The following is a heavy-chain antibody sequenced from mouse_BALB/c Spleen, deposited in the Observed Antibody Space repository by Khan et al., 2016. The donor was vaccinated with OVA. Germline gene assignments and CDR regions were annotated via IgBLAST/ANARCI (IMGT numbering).Heavy chain of an antibody. J-gene: IGHJ4*01. D-gene: IGHD2-3*01. CDR3: ARDGSRYNYAMDY. CDR2: ISPSGST. CDR1: GYSITSDYA. V-gene: IGHV3-2*02. Sequence: EVQLVESGPGLVKPSQSLSLTCTVTGYSITSDYAWNWIRQFPGNKLEWMGCISPSGSTNYNPALKSRISISRETSKNQFFLQLNSVTTEDPSTYYCARDGSRYNYAMDYWGQGTSVTVSS.